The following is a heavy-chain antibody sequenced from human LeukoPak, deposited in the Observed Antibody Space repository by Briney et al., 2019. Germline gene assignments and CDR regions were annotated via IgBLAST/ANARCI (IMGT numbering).Heavy chain of an antibody. D-gene: IGHD6-19*01. CDR1: GFSFSRYG. V-gene: IGHV3-23*01. J-gene: IGHJ4*02. CDR2: ISVSGDNT. CDR3: AKDGWAVAGQFDY. Sequence: GGSLRLSCAASGFSFSRYGMTWVRQAPGKGLEWVSTISVSGDNTYYADSVKGRFTISSDTSKTTVYLQMNSLRAEDTAVYYCAKDGWAVAGQFDYWGQGTLVTVSS.